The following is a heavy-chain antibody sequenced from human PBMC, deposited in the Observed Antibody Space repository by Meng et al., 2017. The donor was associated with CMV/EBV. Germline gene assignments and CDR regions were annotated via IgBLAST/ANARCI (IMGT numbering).Heavy chain of an antibody. CDR3: ARESITIFGVVMTVMDV. J-gene: IGHJ6*02. Sequence: GGSLRLSCAASGFTFSDYYMSWIRQAPGKGLEWVSYISSSGSTIYYADSVKGRFTISRDNAKNSLYLQMNSLRAEDTAVYYCARESITIFGVVMTVMDVWGQGTTVTVSS. CDR1: GFTFSDYY. V-gene: IGHV3-11*01. D-gene: IGHD3-3*01. CDR2: ISSSGSTI.